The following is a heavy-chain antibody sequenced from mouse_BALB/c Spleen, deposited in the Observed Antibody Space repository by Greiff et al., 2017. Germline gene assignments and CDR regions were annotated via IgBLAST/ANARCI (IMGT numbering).Heavy chain of an antibody. Sequence: VQLQQSGPELVKPGASVKISCKASGYSFTGYFMNWVMQSHGKSLEWIGRINPYNGDTFYNQKFKSKATLTVDNSSSTAYMELRSLTSEDSAVYYCARWRGSSDYYAMDYWGQGTSVTVSS. CDR2: INPYNGDT. V-gene: IGHV1-20*01. J-gene: IGHJ4*01. CDR1: GYSFTGYF. D-gene: IGHD1-1*01. CDR3: ARWRGSSDYYAMDY.